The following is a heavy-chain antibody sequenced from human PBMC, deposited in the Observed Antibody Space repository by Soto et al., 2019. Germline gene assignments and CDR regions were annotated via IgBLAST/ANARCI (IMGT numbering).Heavy chain of an antibody. CDR2: NCPTFGRT. CDR3: ATGNLGTLWLGGGAPEYIYNMNV. CDR1: GGTFNTYG. D-gene: IGHD3-10*01. Sequence: QVQVVQSGAEVKKPGSAVTVSCQTSGGTFNTYGISWVRQAPGQGCEWMGGNCPTFGRTDYSQNFQDRVTITADEPTTTSYREARNLKSEDTGENSRATGNLGTLWLGGGAPEYIYNMNVWGHGTAVTVSS. V-gene: IGHV1-69*01. J-gene: IGHJ6*02.